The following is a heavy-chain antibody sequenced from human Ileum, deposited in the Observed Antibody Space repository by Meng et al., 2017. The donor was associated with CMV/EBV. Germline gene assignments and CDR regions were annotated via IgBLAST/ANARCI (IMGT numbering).Heavy chain of an antibody. CDR3: TTLLRGF. CDR2: IKSKIDGGKI. D-gene: IGHD2-15*01. Sequence: LSCAASGFTFTNAAMTWVRQASGKGLEWIGRIKSKIDGGKIDYAAPVRGRFAISRDDSKATVYLQIDTLEIEDTGMYYCTTLLRGFWGQGTLVTVSS. J-gene: IGHJ4*02. CDR1: GFTFTNAA. V-gene: IGHV3-15*01.